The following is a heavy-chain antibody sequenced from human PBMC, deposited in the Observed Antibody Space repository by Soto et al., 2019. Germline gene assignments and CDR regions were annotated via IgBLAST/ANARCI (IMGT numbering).Heavy chain of an antibody. CDR3: AKAPASSLTASRPFDE. CDR1: GNTFSNYA. V-gene: IGHV3-23*01. CDR2: ISGSGGST. D-gene: IGHD5-18*01. Sequence: EVQLLESGGGLVPPGGFLRLSCEASGNTFSNYAMTWVRQAAGKGLEWVSAISGSGGSTYYAGSVQGRFTISRDNSKNTRFLHMNSRRAEDTAIYYCAKAPASSLTASRPFDEWGQGTLVTVSS. J-gene: IGHJ4*02.